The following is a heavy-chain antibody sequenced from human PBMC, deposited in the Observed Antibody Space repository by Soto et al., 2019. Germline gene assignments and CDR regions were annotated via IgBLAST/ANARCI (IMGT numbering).Heavy chain of an antibody. V-gene: IGHV4-34*01. CDR2: INHSGST. CDR3: ARASDDSSGYYYSFDY. J-gene: IGHJ4*02. D-gene: IGHD3-22*01. CDR1: GGSFSGYY. Sequence: PSETLSLTCTVYGGSFSGYYWSWIRQPPGKGLEWIGEINHSGSTNYNPSLKSRVTISVDTSKNQFSLKLSSMTAADTAVYYCARASDDSSGYYYSFDYWGQGTLVTVSS.